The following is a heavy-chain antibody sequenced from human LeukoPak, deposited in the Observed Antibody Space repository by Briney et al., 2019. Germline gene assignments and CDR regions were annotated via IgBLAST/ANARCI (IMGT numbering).Heavy chain of an antibody. V-gene: IGHV3-33*01. CDR1: GFTFSSYG. D-gene: IGHD3-9*01. CDR2: IWYDGSNK. Sequence: GGSLRLSCAASGFTFSSYGMHWVRQAPGKGLEWVAVIWYDGSNKYHADSVKGRFTISRDNSKNTLYLQMNSLRAEDTAVYYCARDLNYDILTGGYYYYGMDVWGQGTTVTVSS. J-gene: IGHJ6*02. CDR3: ARDLNYDILTGGYYYYGMDV.